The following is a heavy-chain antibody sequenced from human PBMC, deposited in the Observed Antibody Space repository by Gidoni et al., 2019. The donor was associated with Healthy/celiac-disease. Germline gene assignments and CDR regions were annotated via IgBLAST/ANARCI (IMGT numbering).Heavy chain of an antibody. V-gene: IGHV5-10-1*01. CDR1: GYSFTSYW. D-gene: IGHD3-22*01. CDR2: IDPSDSYT. CDR3: ARPLSYYYDSSGLDAFDI. J-gene: IGHJ3*02. Sequence: GKKPGESLRISCKGSGYSFTSYWISWVRQMPGKGLEWMGRIDPSDSYTNYSPSFQGHVTISADKSISTAYLQWSSLKASDTAMYYCARPLSYYYDSSGLDAFDIWGQGTMVTVSS.